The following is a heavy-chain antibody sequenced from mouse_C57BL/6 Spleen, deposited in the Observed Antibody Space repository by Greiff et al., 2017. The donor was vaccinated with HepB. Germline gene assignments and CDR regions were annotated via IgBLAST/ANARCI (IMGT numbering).Heavy chain of an antibody. Sequence: EVQVVESGAELVKPGASVKLSCTASGFNIKDYYMHWVKQRTEQGLEWIGRIDPEDGETKYAPKFQGKATITADTSSNTAYLQLSSLTSEDTAVYYCASYYYGSSFPWFAYWGQGTLVTVSA. V-gene: IGHV14-2*01. D-gene: IGHD1-1*01. J-gene: IGHJ3*01. CDR2: IDPEDGET. CDR1: GFNIKDYY. CDR3: ASYYYGSSFPWFAY.